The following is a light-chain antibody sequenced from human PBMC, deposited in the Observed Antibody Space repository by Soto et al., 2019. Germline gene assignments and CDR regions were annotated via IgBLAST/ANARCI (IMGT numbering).Light chain of an antibody. CDR1: QSVNSN. CDR3: QQYNDWPIN. V-gene: IGKV3-15*01. CDR2: GAS. J-gene: IGKJ4*01. Sequence: EIVMTQSPATLSVSPGERATLSCRASQSVNSNLAWYQQKPGQAPSLLIYGASTRATGIPARFSGSGSGTDFTLTISSLQSEDFAVYYCQQYNDWPINFGGGTKVDIK.